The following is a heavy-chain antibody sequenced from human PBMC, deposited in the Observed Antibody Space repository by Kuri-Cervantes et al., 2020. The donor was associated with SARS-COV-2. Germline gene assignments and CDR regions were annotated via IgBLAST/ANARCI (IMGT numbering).Heavy chain of an antibody. CDR3: ARDQRRYRANDAPYDF. D-gene: IGHD1-26*01. Sequence: ESLKISCTVSGGSISSYYWTWIRQPPGKGLEWIGYIYYNGGTNYNPSLKSRVTISIDTSKNQLSLKLTSVTAADTAVYYCARDQRRYRANDAPYDFWGQGTLVTVSS. CDR2: IYYNGGT. CDR1: GGSISSYY. J-gene: IGHJ4*02. V-gene: IGHV4-59*01.